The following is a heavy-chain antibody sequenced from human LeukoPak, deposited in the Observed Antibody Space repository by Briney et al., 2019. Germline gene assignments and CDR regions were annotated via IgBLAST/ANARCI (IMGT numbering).Heavy chain of an antibody. V-gene: IGHV1-69*01. J-gene: IGHJ6*02. CDR2: IIPIFGAA. CDR3: AKGYCSSTSCQGPYYYYGMDV. Sequence: SVKVSCKASGGTFSSYAISWVRQAPGQGLEWMGGIIPIFGAANYAQKFQGRVTITADESTSTAYMELSSLRSEDTAVYYCAKGYCSSTSCQGPYYYYGMDVWGQGTTVTVSS. CDR1: GGTFSSYA. D-gene: IGHD2-2*01.